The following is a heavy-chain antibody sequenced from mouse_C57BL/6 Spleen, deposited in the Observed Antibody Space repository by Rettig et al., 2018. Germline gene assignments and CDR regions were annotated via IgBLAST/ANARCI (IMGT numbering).Heavy chain of an antibody. V-gene: IGHV1-9*01. CDR3: ARFLYDYDLDY. J-gene: IGHJ2*01. Sequence: NEKFKGKATFTADTSSNTAYMQLSSLTTEDSAIYYCARFLYDYDLDYWGQGTTLTVSS. D-gene: IGHD2-4*01.